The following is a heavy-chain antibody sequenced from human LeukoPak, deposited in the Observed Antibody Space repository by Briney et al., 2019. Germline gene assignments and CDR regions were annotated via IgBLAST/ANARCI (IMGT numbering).Heavy chain of an antibody. CDR1: GFTFSSYA. J-gene: IGHJ4*02. CDR2: ISGRGGST. CDR3: ARDPFRSWYGVRYFDY. V-gene: IGHV3-23*01. Sequence: GGSLRLSCAASGFTFSSYAMSWVRQAPGKGLEWVSAISGRGGSTYYADSVKGRFTISRDNSKNTLYLQMNSLRAEDTAVYYCARDPFRSWYGVRYFDYWGQGTLVTVSS. D-gene: IGHD6-13*01.